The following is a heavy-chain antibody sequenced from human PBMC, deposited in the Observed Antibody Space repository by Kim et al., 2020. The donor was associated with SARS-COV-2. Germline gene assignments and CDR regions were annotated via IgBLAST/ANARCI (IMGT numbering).Heavy chain of an antibody. J-gene: IGHJ6*02. Sequence: ADSVKGRFTISRETAKNSLYLQMNRLRAEDTAVYYCARAGGLTYYYGMDVWGQGTTVTASS. CDR3: ARAGGLTYYYGMDV. V-gene: IGHV3-21*01. D-gene: IGHD3-9*01.